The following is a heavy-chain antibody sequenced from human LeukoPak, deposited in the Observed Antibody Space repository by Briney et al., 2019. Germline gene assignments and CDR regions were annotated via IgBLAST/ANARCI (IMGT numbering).Heavy chain of an antibody. CDR3: AKDLPGSGWASHY. CDR2: ISDGGT. V-gene: IGHV3-23*01. D-gene: IGHD6-19*01. J-gene: IGHJ4*02. CDR1: GFTFSSSA. Sequence: PGGSLRLSCAASGFTFSSSAMNWVRQAPGKGLEWVSSISDGGTFYADSAKGRFTISRDNSKNTLYLQMNSLRAEDTAVYYCAKDLPGSGWASHYWGQGTLVTVSS.